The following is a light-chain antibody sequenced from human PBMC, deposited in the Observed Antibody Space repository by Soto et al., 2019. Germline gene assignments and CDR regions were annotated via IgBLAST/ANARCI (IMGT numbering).Light chain of an antibody. CDR3: QQYGTSPPAT. Sequence: VLTQSPGTLALSPGERATLSCRASQTISSAYLSWYQQKPGQAPRLLIYGASNRATDIPDRFSGSGSGTDFTLSISRLEPEDFAVYYCQQYGTSPPATFGQGTRLEMK. CDR2: GAS. CDR1: QTISSAY. V-gene: IGKV3-20*01. J-gene: IGKJ5*01.